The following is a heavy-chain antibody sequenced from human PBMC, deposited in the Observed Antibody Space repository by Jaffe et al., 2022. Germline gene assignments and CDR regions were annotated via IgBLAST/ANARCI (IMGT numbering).Heavy chain of an antibody. D-gene: IGHD2-15*01. J-gene: IGHJ4*02. CDR1: GFSLSTSGVG. V-gene: IGHV2-5*01. Sequence: QITLKESGPTLVKPTQTLTLTCTFSGFSLSTSGVGVGWIRQPPGKALEWLALIYWNDDKRYSPSLKSRLTITKDTSKNQVVLTMTNMDPVDTATYYCAQPRTLCSGGSCYSGLDVLPEYYFDYWGQGTLVTVSS. CDR3: AQPRTLCSGGSCYSGLDVLPEYYFDY. CDR2: IYWNDDK.